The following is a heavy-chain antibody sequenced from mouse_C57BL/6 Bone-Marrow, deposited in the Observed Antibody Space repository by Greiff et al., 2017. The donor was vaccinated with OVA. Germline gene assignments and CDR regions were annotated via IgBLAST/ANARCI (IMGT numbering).Heavy chain of an antibody. CDR2: INYDGSST. Sequence: EVKVVESEGGLVQPGSSMKLSCTASGFTFSDYYMAWVRQVPEKGLEWVANINYDGSSTYYLDSLKSRFIISRDNAKNILYLQMSSLKSEDTATYYCARKDYLYFDYWGQGTTLTVSS. CDR1: GFTFSDYY. V-gene: IGHV5-16*01. J-gene: IGHJ2*01. CDR3: ARKDYLYFDY. D-gene: IGHD5-5*01.